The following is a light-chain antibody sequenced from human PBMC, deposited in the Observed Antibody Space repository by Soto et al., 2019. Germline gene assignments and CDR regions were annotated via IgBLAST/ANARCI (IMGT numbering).Light chain of an antibody. J-gene: IGKJ2*01. CDR2: AAS. V-gene: IGKV3-20*01. CDR1: QSMTRTY. CDR3: HQYDNAPQT. Sequence: EVVMTQSPATLSVSPGERATLSCRASQSMTRTYIAWYQKKPGQAPRLLIYAASIRAPGIPDKFSGTGSGTDYSLTIDRLEPEDSAVYYCHQYDNAPQTFGQGTKVDIK.